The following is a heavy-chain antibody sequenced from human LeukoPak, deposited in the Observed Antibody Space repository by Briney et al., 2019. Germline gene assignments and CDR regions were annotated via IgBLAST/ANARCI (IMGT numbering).Heavy chain of an antibody. CDR1: GFTFSSYG. V-gene: IGHV3-33*01. Sequence: TGRSLRLSCAASGFTFSSYGMHWVRQAPGKGLVWVAVIWYDGSNKYYADSVKGRFTISRDNSKNTLYLQMNSLRAEDTAVYYCARDWHAFDIWGQGTMVTVSS. CDR3: ARDWHAFDI. J-gene: IGHJ3*02. CDR2: IWYDGSNK.